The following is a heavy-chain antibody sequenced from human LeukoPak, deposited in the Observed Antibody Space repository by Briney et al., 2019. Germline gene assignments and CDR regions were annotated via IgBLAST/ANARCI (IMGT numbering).Heavy chain of an antibody. J-gene: IGHJ4*02. V-gene: IGHV1-69*05. CDR2: INPIFGTA. D-gene: IGHD1-26*01. CDR3: ARGFVGATHPEKYYFDY. CDR1: GCTFSSYA. Sequence: GASVKVSCKGSGCTFSSYAISWVRQAPGQGLEWMGGINPIFGTANYAQKFQGRVTITTDESTSTDYMELSSLRSEDTAVYYCARGFVGATHPEKYYFDYWGQGTLVTVSS.